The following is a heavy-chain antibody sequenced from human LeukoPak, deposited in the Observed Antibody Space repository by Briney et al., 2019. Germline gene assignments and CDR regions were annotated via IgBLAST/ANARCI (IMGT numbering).Heavy chain of an antibody. CDR3: AREGSYYYDY. J-gene: IGHJ4*02. CDR2: INAGNGNT. CDR1: GYTFTSYA. V-gene: IGHV1-3*03. D-gene: IGHD1-26*01. Sequence: ASVKVSCKASGYTFTSYAMHWVRQAPGQRLEWMGWINAGNGNTKYSQEFQGRVTITRDTSASTAYMELSSLRSDDMAVYYCAREGSYYYDYWGQGTLVTVSS.